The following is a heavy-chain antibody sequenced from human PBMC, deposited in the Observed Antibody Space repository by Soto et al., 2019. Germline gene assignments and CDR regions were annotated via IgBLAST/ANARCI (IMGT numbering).Heavy chain of an antibody. V-gene: IGHV1-69*12. CDR3: AKRTKDYDPLCLDV. CDR2: IIPIFGTA. CDR1: GGTFSSYA. D-gene: IGHD3-3*01. J-gene: IGHJ6*02. Sequence: QVQLVQSGAEVKKPGSSVKVSCKASGGTFSSYAISWVRQAPGQGLEWMGGIIPIFGTANYAQKFQGRVAITADESTSPAHMERSSLSSEDTAVYYCAKRTKDYDPLCLDVWGQGTTVTVSS.